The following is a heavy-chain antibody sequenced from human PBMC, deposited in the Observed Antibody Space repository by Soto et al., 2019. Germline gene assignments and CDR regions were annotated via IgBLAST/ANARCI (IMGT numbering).Heavy chain of an antibody. J-gene: IGHJ4*02. Sequence: QVQLHQWGAGLLKPAETLSLTYTVYGGSFSRYHWNWIRQAPGKGLEWIGEIHHDGGINNSPSREGRVTISVDTSKNEFSLKLRSVTAADTAVYYCARGYGEEWATSDFWGQGTLVTVSS. CDR2: IHHDGGI. D-gene: IGHD3-10*01. CDR3: ARGYGEEWATSDF. V-gene: IGHV4-34*01. CDR1: GGSFSRYH.